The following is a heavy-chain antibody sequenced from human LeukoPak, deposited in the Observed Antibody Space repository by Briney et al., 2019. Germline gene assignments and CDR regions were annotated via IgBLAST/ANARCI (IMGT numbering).Heavy chain of an antibody. V-gene: IGHV3-48*03. CDR1: GFTFSSYE. J-gene: IGHJ5*02. Sequence: GGSLRLSCAASGFTFSSYEMNWVRQAPGKGLEWVSYISSSGSTIYYADSVKGRFTISRDNAKNSLYLQMNSLRAEDTAVYYCARERGYYGSGPPSSPLFDPWGQGTLVTVSS. CDR2: ISSSGSTI. CDR3: ARERGYYGSGPPSSPLFDP. D-gene: IGHD3-10*01.